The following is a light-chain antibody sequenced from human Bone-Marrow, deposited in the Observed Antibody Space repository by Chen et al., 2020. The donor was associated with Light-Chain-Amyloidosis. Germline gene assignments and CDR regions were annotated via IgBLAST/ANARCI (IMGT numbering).Light chain of an antibody. CDR3: QSADSSGTDEVI. V-gene: IGLV3-25*03. J-gene: IGLJ2*01. Sequence: SYELTQPPSVSVSPGQTARITCSGDDLPTKYAYWYQQKPGQAPVLGIHRDTERPSGISERFSGSSSGTTATLTISGGQAEDEADYHCQSADSSGTDEVIFGGGTKRTVL. CDR2: RDT. CDR1: DLPTKY.